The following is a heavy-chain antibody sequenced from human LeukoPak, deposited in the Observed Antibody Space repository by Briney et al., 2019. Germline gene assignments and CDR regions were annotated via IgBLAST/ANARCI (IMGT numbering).Heavy chain of an antibody. Sequence: SETLSLTCTVSVGSNRSSSYYWGWIRQPPGKGLEWIGCIYYSGSTYYNPSLKSRVTISVDASKNQFSLKLSSVTATDTAVYYCARTDSKSYSSGWYNYWGQGTLVTVSS. CDR3: ARTDSKSYSSGWYNY. CDR2: IYYSGST. CDR1: VGSNRSSSYY. D-gene: IGHD6-19*01. V-gene: IGHV4-39*01. J-gene: IGHJ4*02.